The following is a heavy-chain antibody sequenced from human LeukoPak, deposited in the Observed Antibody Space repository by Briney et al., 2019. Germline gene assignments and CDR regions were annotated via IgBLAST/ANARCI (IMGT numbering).Heavy chain of an antibody. D-gene: IGHD3-3*01. CDR2: INSDGSST. CDR3: ARDRGNRFLEWVFDY. Sequence: GGSLRLSCAASGFTFSSYWMHWVRQAPGKGLVWVSRINSDGSSTSYADSVKGRFTISRDNAKNTLYLQMNSLRAEDTAVYYCARDRGNRFLEWVFDYWGQGTQVTVSS. V-gene: IGHV3-74*01. J-gene: IGHJ4*02. CDR1: GFTFSSYW.